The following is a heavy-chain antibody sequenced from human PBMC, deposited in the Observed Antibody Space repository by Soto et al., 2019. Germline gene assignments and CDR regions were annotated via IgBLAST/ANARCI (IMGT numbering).Heavy chain of an antibody. Sequence: PGGSLRLSCAASGFTFSSYWMSWVRQAPGKGLEWVANIKQDGSEKYYVDSVKGRFTISRDNAKNSLYLQMNSLRAEDTAVYYCARDSMEVVAAIPDDAFDIWGQGTMVTVSS. D-gene: IGHD2-15*01. J-gene: IGHJ3*02. CDR1: GFTFSSYW. V-gene: IGHV3-7*01. CDR2: IKQDGSEK. CDR3: ARDSMEVVAAIPDDAFDI.